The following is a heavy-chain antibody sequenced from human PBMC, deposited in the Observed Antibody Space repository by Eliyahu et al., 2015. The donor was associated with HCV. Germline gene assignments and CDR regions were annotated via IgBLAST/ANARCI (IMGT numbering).Heavy chain of an antibody. CDR1: XGSISSXY. CDR2: IXYSGST. Sequence: QVQLQESGPGLVKPSETLSLTCTVSXGSISSXYWSWIRQPPGKGLEWIGYIXYSGSTNSNPSLKXRVTISLDTXKNQFSLKLXSVTAADTAVYYCASGGGGIAVAGTGGWFDPWGQGTLVTVSS. D-gene: IGHD6-19*01. J-gene: IGHJ5*02. V-gene: IGHV4-59*01. CDR3: ASGGGGIAVAGTGGWFDP.